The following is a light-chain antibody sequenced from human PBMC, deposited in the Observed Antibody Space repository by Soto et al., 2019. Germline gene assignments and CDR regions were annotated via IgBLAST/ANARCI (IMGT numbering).Light chain of an antibody. CDR3: AAWDDSLNGVV. CDR2: TNN. V-gene: IGLV1-44*01. J-gene: IGLJ2*01. Sequence: QSVLTQPPSASGTPGQTVTISCSGSSSNIGSNYVYWYPQLPGTAPKLLIYTNNQRPSGFPDRFSGSKSGTSASLAISGLQSEDEADYYCAAWDDSLNGVVFGGGTKLTVL. CDR1: SSNIGSNY.